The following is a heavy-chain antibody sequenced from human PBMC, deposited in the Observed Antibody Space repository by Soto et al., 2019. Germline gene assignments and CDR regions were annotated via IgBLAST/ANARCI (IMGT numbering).Heavy chain of an antibody. CDR2: IRDGGEST. J-gene: IGHJ3*02. CDR1: GFIFGNYM. Sequence: EVQLLESGGGLVQPGESLRLSCAFSGFIFGNYMMTWVRQAPGKGLEWVSTIRDGGESTYYADSVKGRFTISRDNSKNTWYLKMDSLGVEDTAVYYCAPHVHCSGGSCHYDAFDIRGQGTMVTVSS. D-gene: IGHD2-15*01. V-gene: IGHV3-23*01. CDR3: APHVHCSGGSCHYDAFDI.